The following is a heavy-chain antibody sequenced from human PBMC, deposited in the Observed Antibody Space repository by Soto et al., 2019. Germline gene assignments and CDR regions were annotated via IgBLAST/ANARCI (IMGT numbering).Heavy chain of an antibody. CDR3: ARPGGSTLRDY. Sequence: QVQLQESGPGLVKPSETLPLTCTVSGDSISSGAYYWAWIRQPPGKGLEWIGAVYYNGETYSNPSLKGRVTMSIDTYNNRFSLKLSSVTAAATAVYYCARPGGSTLRDYWGQGTLVTVSS. J-gene: IGHJ4*02. CDR1: GDSISSGAYY. V-gene: IGHV4-39*01. CDR2: VYYNGET. D-gene: IGHD3-16*01.